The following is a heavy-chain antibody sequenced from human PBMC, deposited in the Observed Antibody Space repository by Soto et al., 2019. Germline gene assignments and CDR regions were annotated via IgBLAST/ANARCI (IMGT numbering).Heavy chain of an antibody. CDR1: GFTFSSDG. Sequence: QVQLVESGGGVVQPGRSLRLSCAASGFTFSSDGMHWVRQAPGKGLEWLAIISFNGNNKYYTDSVRGRFTISRDNAKNTLYLQMNSLTIEDTAVYYCAKDSGWYIDYWGQGTLVTVSS. V-gene: IGHV3-30*18. J-gene: IGHJ4*02. D-gene: IGHD6-19*01. CDR3: AKDSGWYIDY. CDR2: ISFNGNNK.